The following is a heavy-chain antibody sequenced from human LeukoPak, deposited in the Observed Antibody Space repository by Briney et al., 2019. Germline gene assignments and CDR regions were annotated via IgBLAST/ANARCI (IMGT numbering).Heavy chain of an antibody. J-gene: IGHJ4*02. Sequence: GSLRLSCAASGFTFSSYSMNWVRQAPGKGLEWVSYISSSSSTIYYADSVKGRFTISRDNSKNTLYMQMNSLRTEDTAVYYCTKGGVAAARDYWGQGTLVTVSS. CDR2: ISSSSSTI. CDR1: GFTFSSYS. CDR3: TKGGVAAARDY. D-gene: IGHD6-13*01. V-gene: IGHV3-48*01.